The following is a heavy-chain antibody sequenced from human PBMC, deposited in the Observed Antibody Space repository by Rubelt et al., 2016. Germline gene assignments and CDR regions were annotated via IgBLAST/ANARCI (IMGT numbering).Heavy chain of an antibody. CDR3: TRDVAFSGGSCYFWFDP. V-gene: IGHV3-49*02. D-gene: IGHD2-15*01. Sequence: VKGRFTISRDDSKSIAYLQMNSLKTEDTAVYYCTRDVAFSGGSCYFWFDPWGQGTLVTVSS. J-gene: IGHJ5*02.